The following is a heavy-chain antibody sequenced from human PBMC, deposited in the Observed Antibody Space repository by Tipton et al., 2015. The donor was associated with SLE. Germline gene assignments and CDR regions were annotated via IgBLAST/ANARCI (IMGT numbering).Heavy chain of an antibody. CDR2: IRYDGSNK. CDR1: GFTFSSYG. V-gene: IGHV3-30*02. Sequence: SLRLSCAASGFTFSSYGMHWVRQAPGKGLEWVAFIRYDGSNKYYADSVKGRFTISRDNSKNTLYLQMNSLRAEDTAVYYCAKDPMVQDYYFDYWGQGTLATVSS. J-gene: IGHJ4*02. CDR3: AKDPMVQDYYFDY. D-gene: IGHD3-10*01.